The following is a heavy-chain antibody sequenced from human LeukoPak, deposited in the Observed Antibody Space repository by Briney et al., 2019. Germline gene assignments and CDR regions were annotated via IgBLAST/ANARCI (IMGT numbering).Heavy chain of an antibody. CDR1: GGSVIGYC. CDR2: IKHSGST. Sequence: SQSLSLTWSVDGGSVIGYCWGSPRQPPRKGLEWIGEIKHSGSTTYTPPLKSGLTLSVDTPKNQFSLKLRSVTAADTAVYYCARRPIARYSSRRANWFDPWGQGALVTVSS. J-gene: IGHJ5*02. D-gene: IGHD6-13*01. CDR3: ARRPIARYSSRRANWFDP. V-gene: IGHV4-34*01.